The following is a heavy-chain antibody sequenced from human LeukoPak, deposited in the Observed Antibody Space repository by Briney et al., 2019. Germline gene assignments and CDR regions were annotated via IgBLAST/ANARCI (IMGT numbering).Heavy chain of an antibody. D-gene: IGHD5-12*01. J-gene: IGHJ4*02. CDR2: IYYSGST. Sequence: PSETLSLTCTVTGGSISSYYWSLIRQPPGKGLEWIGYIYYSGSTNYNPSLKSRVTISVDTSKNQFSLKLSSVTAADTAVYYCARRRGGYGAFDYWGQGTLVTVSS. V-gene: IGHV4-59*08. CDR3: ARRRGGYGAFDY. CDR1: GGSISSYY.